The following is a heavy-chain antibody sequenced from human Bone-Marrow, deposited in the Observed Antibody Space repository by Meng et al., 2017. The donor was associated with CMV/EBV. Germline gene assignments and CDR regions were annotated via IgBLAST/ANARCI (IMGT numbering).Heavy chain of an antibody. D-gene: IGHD1-26*01. Sequence: GESLKISYAASGFTFSSYEMNWVRQAPGKGLEWVSYISSSSSTIYYADSVKGRFTISRDNAKNSLYLQMNSLRAEDTAVYYCARDDRGSYYSYYYGMDVWGQGTTVTVSS. V-gene: IGHV3-48*03. CDR3: ARDDRGSYYSYYYGMDV. CDR1: GFTFSSYE. J-gene: IGHJ6*02. CDR2: ISSSSSTI.